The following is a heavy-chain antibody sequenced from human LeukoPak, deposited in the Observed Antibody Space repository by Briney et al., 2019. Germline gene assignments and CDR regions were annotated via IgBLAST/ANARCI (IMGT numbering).Heavy chain of an antibody. D-gene: IGHD3-10*01. CDR2: IYYSGST. J-gene: IGHJ4*02. CDR3: ARERPSLLLWFGESPTKGGSPFDY. Sequence: SETLSLTCTVSGGSISSSSYYWGWICQPPGKGLEWIGSIYYSGSTYYNPSLKSRVTISVDTSKNQFSLKLSSVTAADTAVYYCARERPSLLLWFGESPTKGGSPFDYWGQGTLVTVSS. CDR1: GGSISSSSYY. V-gene: IGHV4-39*07.